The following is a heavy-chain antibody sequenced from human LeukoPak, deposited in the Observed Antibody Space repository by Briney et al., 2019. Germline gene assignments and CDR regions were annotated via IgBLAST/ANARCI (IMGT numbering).Heavy chain of an antibody. CDR3: AARNAYGDYTLYFDY. J-gene: IGHJ4*02. Sequence: SVTVSCKASGFTFTSSAVQWVRQARGQRLEWIGWIVVGSGNTNYAQKFQERVTITIDMSTSTAYMELSSLRSEDTAVYYCAARNAYGDYTLYFDYWGQGTLVTVSS. V-gene: IGHV1-58*01. CDR2: IVVGSGNT. CDR1: GFTFTSSA. D-gene: IGHD4-17*01.